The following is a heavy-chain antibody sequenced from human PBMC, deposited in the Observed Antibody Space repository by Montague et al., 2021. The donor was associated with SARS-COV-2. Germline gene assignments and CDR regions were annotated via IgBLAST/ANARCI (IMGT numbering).Heavy chain of an antibody. J-gene: IGHJ4*01. CDR2: INWNRGNI. Sequence: SLRLSCATSGFTFKDYAIHWVRRGPGKGLEWVSGINWNRGNINYADSVKGRFTISRDNAKNTVHLQMNSLTPGDTAFYYCARDAWGHSCGSKTYFDHWGLGTLVTVSS. D-gene: IGHD5-18*01. CDR3: ARDAWGHSCGSKTYFDH. V-gene: IGHV3-9*01. CDR1: GFTFKDYA.